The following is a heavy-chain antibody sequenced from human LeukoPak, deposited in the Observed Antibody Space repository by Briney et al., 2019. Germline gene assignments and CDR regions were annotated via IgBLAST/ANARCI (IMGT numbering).Heavy chain of an antibody. CDR2: ISGHNGNT. V-gene: IGHV1-18*01. CDR3: AGDLFLGCSGGSCPGY. CDR1: GYTFTSYG. Sequence: ASVKVSCKASGYTFTSYGISWVRQAPGQGLEWMGWISGHNGNTNYAQKVQGRVTMTTDTSTSTAYMELRSLRSDDTAVYYCAGDLFLGCSGGSCPGYWGQGTLVSVSS. J-gene: IGHJ4*02. D-gene: IGHD2-15*01.